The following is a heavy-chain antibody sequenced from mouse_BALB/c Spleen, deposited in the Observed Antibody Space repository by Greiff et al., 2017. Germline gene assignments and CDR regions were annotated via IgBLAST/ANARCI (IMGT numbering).Heavy chain of an antibody. CDR2: ISYSGST. J-gene: IGHJ4*01. CDR1: GYSITSDYA. D-gene: IGHD1-1*01. CDR3: ARYYYGSSRAMDY. V-gene: IGHV3-2*02. Sequence: EVQLQESGPGLVKPSQSLSLTCTVTGYSITSDYAWNWIRQFPGNKLEWMGYISYSGSTSYNPSLKSRISITRDTSKNQFFLQLNSVTTEDTATYYCARYYYGSSRAMDYWGQGTSVTVSS.